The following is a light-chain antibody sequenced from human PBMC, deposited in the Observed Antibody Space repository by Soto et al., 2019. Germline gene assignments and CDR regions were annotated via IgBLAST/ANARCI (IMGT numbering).Light chain of an antibody. CDR2: GAS. CDR1: QSVSSN. CDR3: QQRASGPWT. J-gene: IGKJ1*01. V-gene: IGKV3-15*01. Sequence: EIVMTQSPATLSVSPGERATLSCRASQSVSSNLAWYQQKPGQAPRLLIYGASTRATGIPARFSGSGSGTEFTLTISSLEPEDFAYYYRQQRASGPWTFGQGTRV.